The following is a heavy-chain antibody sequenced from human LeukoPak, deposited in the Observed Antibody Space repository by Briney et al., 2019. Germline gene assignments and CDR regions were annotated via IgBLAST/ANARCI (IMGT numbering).Heavy chain of an antibody. Sequence: SETLSLTCAVYGGSFSGYYWSWIRQPPGKGLEWIGEINHSGSTNYNPSLKSRVTISVDTSKNQFSLKLSSVTAADTAVYYCARRGWFDPWGQGTLVTVSS. V-gene: IGHV4-34*01. CDR3: ARRGWFDP. CDR2: INHSGST. D-gene: IGHD3-10*01. CDR1: GGSFSGYY. J-gene: IGHJ5*02.